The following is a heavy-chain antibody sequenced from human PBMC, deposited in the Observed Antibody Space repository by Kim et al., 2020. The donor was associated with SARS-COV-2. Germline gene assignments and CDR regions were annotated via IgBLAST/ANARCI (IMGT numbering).Heavy chain of an antibody. J-gene: IGHJ6*02. CDR3: ARGHRSYYGVDV. CDR2: LNRDGSTT. D-gene: IGHD3-16*02. CDR1: GFTFSTYY. Sequence: GGSLRLSCAASGFTFSTYYMHWVRQAPGKGLVWVSRLNRDGSTTNYADSVKGRFTISRDNAKNTLYLQMNSLRAEDTAVYYCARGHRSYYGVDVWGQGTT. V-gene: IGHV3-74*01.